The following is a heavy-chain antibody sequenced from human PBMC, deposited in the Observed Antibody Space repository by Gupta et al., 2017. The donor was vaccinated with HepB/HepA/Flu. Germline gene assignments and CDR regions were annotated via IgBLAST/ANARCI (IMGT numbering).Heavy chain of an antibody. CDR2: IYYSGST. CDR3: ARHTRAYSNWFDP. J-gene: IGHJ5*02. CDR1: GGSISSSSYY. D-gene: IGHD2-21*01. Sequence: QLQLQESGPGLVKPSETLSLTCTVSGGSISSSSYYWGWIRQPPGKGLEWIGSIYYSGSTYYNPSLKSRVTISVDTSKNQFSLKLSSVTAADTAVYYWARHTRAYSNWFDPWGQGTLVTVSS. V-gene: IGHV4-39*01.